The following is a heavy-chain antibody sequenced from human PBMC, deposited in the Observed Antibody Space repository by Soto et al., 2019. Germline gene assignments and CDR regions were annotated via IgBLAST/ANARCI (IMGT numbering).Heavy chain of an antibody. CDR2: INPNSGGT. J-gene: IGHJ5*02. CDR3: ARASKVNWGLWWFDP. Sequence: QVQLVQSGAEVKKPGASVKVSCKASGYTFTGYYMHWVRQAPGQGLEWMGWINPNSGGTNYAQKFQGWVTMTRDTSISTAYMELSRLRSDDTAVYYCARASKVNWGLWWFDPWGQGTLVTVSS. D-gene: IGHD7-27*01. CDR1: GYTFTGYY. V-gene: IGHV1-2*04.